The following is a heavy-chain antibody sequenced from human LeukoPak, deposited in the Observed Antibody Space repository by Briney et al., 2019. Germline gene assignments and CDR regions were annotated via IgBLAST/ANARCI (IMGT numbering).Heavy chain of an antibody. CDR3: ASRKKGMATAGFDY. D-gene: IGHD5-24*01. CDR2: IYPGDSDT. CDR1: GYIFTTYW. J-gene: IGHJ4*02. V-gene: IGHV5-51*01. Sequence: GASLKISCKGSGYIFTTYWIGWVRQMPGKGLEWMGIIYPGDSDTRYSPSFQGHVTISADSSSSTAYLQWSSLKTSDTAIYYCASRKKGMATAGFDYWGQGTLVTVSS.